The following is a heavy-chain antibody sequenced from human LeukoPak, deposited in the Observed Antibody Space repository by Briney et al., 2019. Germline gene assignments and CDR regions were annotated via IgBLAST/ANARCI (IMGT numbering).Heavy chain of an antibody. D-gene: IGHD6-25*01. CDR1: GGSFSGYY. V-gene: IGHV4-34*01. J-gene: IGHJ4*01. Sequence: SETLSLTCAVYGGSFSGYYWSWIRQPPGKGLEWIGEINHSGSTNYNPSLKSRVTISVDTSKNQFSLKLSSVTAADTAVYYCARGRLFDYWGHGTLVTVSS. CDR3: ARGRLFDY. CDR2: INHSGST.